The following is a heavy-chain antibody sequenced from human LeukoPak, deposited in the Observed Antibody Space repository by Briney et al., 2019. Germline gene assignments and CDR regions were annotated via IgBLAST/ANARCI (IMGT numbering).Heavy chain of an antibody. V-gene: IGHV4-59*12. CDR3: ARAGGWQWLGNWFDP. CDR2: IYYSGST. J-gene: IGHJ5*02. CDR1: GGSISSYY. D-gene: IGHD6-19*01. Sequence: PSETLSLTCTVSGGSISSYYWSWIRQPPGKGLEWIGYIYYSGSTNYNPSLKSRVTISVDTSKNQFSLQLNSVTPEDTAVYYCARAGGWQWLGNWFDPWGQGTLVTVSS.